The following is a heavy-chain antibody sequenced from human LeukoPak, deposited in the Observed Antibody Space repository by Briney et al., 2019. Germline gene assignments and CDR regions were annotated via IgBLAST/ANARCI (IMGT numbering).Heavy chain of an antibody. CDR2: ISWNSGSI. Sequence: GGSLRLSCAASGFIFDDYAMHWVRQAPGEGLEWVSGISWNSGSIGYADSVKGRFTISRDNSKNTLYLQMNSLRAEDTAVYYCAKDKVYFWSGYYTPSAFDYWGQGTLVTVSS. CDR1: GFIFDDYA. D-gene: IGHD3-3*01. V-gene: IGHV3-9*01. CDR3: AKDKVYFWSGYYTPSAFDY. J-gene: IGHJ4*02.